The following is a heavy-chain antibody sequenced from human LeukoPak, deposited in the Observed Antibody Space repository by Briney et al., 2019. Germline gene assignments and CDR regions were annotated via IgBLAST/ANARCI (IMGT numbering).Heavy chain of an antibody. CDR3: AREAVARPGAFVI. CDR1: GYTFTGYY. D-gene: IGHD6-6*01. Sequence: ASVKVSCKASGYTFTGYYMHWVRQAPGQGLEWMGRINPNSGGTNYAQKFQGRVTMTRDTSISTAYMELSRLRSDDTAVYYRAREAVARPGAFVIWGQGTMVTVSS. J-gene: IGHJ3*02. V-gene: IGHV1-2*06. CDR2: INPNSGGT.